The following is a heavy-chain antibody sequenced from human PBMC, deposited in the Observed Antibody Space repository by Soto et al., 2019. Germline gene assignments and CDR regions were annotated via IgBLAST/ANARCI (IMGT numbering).Heavy chain of an antibody. V-gene: IGHV3-30*18. J-gene: IGHJ3*02. CDR2: ISYDGSNK. CDR3: AKEDANLEAGATNAFYT. D-gene: IGHD1-1*01. Sequence: QVQLVASGGGVVQPGRSLRLSCAASGFTFSSYGMHWVRQAPGTGLVWVAVISYDGSNKYHADSVKGRITISGDNSKNTLYLQMNSPRAEDTAAYYCAKEDANLEAGATNAFYTWGQGTMVTFAS. CDR1: GFTFSSYG.